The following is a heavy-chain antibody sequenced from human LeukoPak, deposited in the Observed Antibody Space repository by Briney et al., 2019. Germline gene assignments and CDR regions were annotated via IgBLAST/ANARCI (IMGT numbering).Heavy chain of an antibody. V-gene: IGHV4-59*01. J-gene: IGHJ4*02. Sequence: SETLSLTCTVSGGSISSYYWNWMRQPPGEGLEWIGYIHYSGSTNYNPSLKSRVTISVDTSKNQFSLKLSSVTAADTAVYYCARVRPAVAGTHYFDYWGQGTLVTVSS. CDR1: GGSISSYY. CDR3: ARVRPAVAGTHYFDY. D-gene: IGHD6-19*01. CDR2: IHYSGST.